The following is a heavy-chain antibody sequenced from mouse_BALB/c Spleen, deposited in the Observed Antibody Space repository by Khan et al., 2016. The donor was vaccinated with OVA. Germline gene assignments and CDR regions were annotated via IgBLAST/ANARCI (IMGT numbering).Heavy chain of an antibody. J-gene: IGHJ2*01. CDR3: AKLRVFYFDS. Sequence: VELVESGPGLVAPSQSLSITCTVSGFSLTSDGVSWVRQPPGKGLEWLGVIWGDGSTNYHSALRSRLSIRKDNSKSQVFLQLDSLQTDDTATYYCAKLRVFYFDSWGQGTTLTVSA. CDR2: IWGDGST. V-gene: IGHV2-3*01. CDR1: GFSLTSDG.